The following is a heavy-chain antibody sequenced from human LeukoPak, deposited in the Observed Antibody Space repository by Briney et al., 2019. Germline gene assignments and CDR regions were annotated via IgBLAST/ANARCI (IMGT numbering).Heavy chain of an antibody. Sequence: GGSLRLSCAASGFTFSSYAMSWVRQAPGKGLEWVSAISDSGGSTYYADSVKGRFNISRDNSKNTLYLQMNSLRAEDTAVHSCARGYCTSSSCYNDYWGQGTLVTVSS. CDR1: GFTFSSYA. CDR3: ARGYCTSSSCYNDY. D-gene: IGHD2-2*02. V-gene: IGHV3-23*01. CDR2: ISDSGGST. J-gene: IGHJ4*02.